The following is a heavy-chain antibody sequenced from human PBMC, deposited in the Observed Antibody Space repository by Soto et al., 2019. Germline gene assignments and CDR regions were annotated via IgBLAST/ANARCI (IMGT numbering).Heavy chain of an antibody. V-gene: IGHV4-4*02. CDR2: IYHSGST. Sequence: SETLSLTCAVSGGSISSSNWWSWVRQPTGKGLEWIGEIYHSGSTNYNPSLKSRVTISVDKSKNQFSLKLSSVTAADTAVYYCARSPDSSGDDPRRYYYGMDVWGQGTTVTVSS. CDR3: ARSPDSSGDDPRRYYYGMDV. J-gene: IGHJ6*02. CDR1: GGSISSSNW. D-gene: IGHD3-22*01.